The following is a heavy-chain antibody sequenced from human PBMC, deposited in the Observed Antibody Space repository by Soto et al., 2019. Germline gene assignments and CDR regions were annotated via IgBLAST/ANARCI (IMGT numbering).Heavy chain of an antibody. V-gene: IGHV1-8*01. D-gene: IGHD1-7*01. CDR1: GYTFTSYD. J-gene: IGHJ6*03. Sequence: ASVKVSCKASGYTFTSYDINWVRQATGQGLEWMGWMNPNSGNTGYAQKFQGRVTMTRNTSISTAYMELSSLRSEDTAVCYCARGITGTTWNYYYYYYMDVWGKGTTVTVSS. CDR2: MNPNSGNT. CDR3: ARGITGTTWNYYYYYYMDV.